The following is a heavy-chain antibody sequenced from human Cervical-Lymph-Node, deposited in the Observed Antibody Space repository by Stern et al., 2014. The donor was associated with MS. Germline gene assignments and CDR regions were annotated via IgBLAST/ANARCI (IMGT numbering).Heavy chain of an antibody. D-gene: IGHD1-26*01. V-gene: IGHV3-74*01. CDR2: VNGDGGST. CDR1: GFAISSYW. Sequence: EVQLVESGGDLVEPGGSLRLSCAASGFAISSYWMHWVRQAPGKGLVWVSRVNGDGGSTSYADSVKGRFTISRDNVKNTLYLQMNSLRAEDTAVYYCAREVWGGKTQTDAFDIWGQGTVVTVSP. CDR3: AREVWGGKTQTDAFDI. J-gene: IGHJ3*02.